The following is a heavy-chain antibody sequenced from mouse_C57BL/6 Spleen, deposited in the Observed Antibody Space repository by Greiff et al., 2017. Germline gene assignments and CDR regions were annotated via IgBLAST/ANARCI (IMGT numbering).Heavy chain of an antibody. J-gene: IGHJ3*01. Sequence: QVQLQQSGPGLVQPSQSLSITCTVSGFSLTSYGVHWVRQSPGKGLEWLGVIWSGGSTDYNAAFISRLSISKDNSKSQVFFKMNSLQADDTATYYGARTLHYSNYCLAYWGQGTLVTVSA. V-gene: IGHV2-2*01. CDR1: GFSLTSYG. CDR2: IWSGGST. CDR3: ARTLHYSNYCLAY. D-gene: IGHD2-5*01.